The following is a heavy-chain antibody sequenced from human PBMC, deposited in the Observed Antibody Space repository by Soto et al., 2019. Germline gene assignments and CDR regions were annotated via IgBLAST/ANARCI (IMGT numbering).Heavy chain of an antibody. CDR1: GYTVTGYY. D-gene: IGHD2-2*01. CDR2: INPNSGGT. V-gene: IGHV1-2*02. J-gene: IGHJ5*02. Sequence: GASVKVSCKASGYTVTGYYMHWVRQAPGQGLEWMGWINPNSGGTNYAQKFQGRVTMTRETSISTAYMELSRLRSDDTAVYYCAREAVIVVVPAAILVPSYNWFDPWGKGTLVTVSS. CDR3: AREAVIVVVPAAILVPSYNWFDP.